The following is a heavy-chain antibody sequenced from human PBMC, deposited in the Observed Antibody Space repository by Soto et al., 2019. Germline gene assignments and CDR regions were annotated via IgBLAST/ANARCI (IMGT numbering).Heavy chain of an antibody. J-gene: IGHJ5*02. CDR2: IIPILGIA. Sequence: QVQLVQSGAEVKKPGSSVKVSCKASGGTFSSYTISWVRQAPGQGLEWMGRIIPILGIANYAQKFQGRVPCAAVKAPGTAYMELRSLRAEDTGVYYCPLGSTVATPCLFDPWGAGTLVIVSS. D-gene: IGHD4-17*01. V-gene: IGHV1-69*02. CDR1: GGTFSSYT. CDR3: PLGSTVATPCLFDP.